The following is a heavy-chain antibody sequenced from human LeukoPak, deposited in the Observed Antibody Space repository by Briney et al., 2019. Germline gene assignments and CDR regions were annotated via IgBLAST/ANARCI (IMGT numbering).Heavy chain of an antibody. Sequence: ASVNVSCKASGYTFTSYGISWVRQAPGQGLEWMGWISAYNGNTNYAQKLQGRVTMTTDTSTSTAYMELRSLRSDDTAVYYCARDLYYDSSGYGIWGVVFGYWGQGTLVTVSS. CDR2: ISAYNGNT. CDR1: GYTFTSYG. CDR3: ARDLYYDSSGYGIWGVVFGY. V-gene: IGHV1-18*01. D-gene: IGHD3-22*01. J-gene: IGHJ4*02.